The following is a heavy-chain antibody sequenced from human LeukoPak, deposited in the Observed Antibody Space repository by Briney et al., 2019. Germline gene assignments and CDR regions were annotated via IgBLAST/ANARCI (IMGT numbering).Heavy chain of an antibody. J-gene: IGHJ4*02. Sequence: GGSLRLSCAASGFTFSSYGMHWVRQAPGKGLEWVAVISYDGSNKYYADSVKGRFTISRDNSKNTLYLQMNSLRAEDTAVYYCAKAGGLLLWFGEFGIDYWGQGTLVTVSS. CDR3: AKAGGLLLWFGEFGIDY. D-gene: IGHD3-10*01. V-gene: IGHV3-30*18. CDR1: GFTFSSYG. CDR2: ISYDGSNK.